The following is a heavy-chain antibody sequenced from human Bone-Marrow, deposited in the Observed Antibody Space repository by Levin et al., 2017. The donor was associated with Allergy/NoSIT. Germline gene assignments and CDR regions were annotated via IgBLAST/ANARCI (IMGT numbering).Heavy chain of an antibody. D-gene: IGHD4-17*01. CDR1: GFPFSDYY. Sequence: LSLTCAASGFPFSDYYMGWIRPSPGKGLEWVSYISSAGTTIVYADSVKGRFTISRDNAANSLFLQISSLRAEDTAVYYCATYFGDYYYFGSWGQGTLVTVSS. J-gene: IGHJ4*02. CDR3: ATYFGDYYYFGS. CDR2: ISSAGTTI. V-gene: IGHV3-11*01.